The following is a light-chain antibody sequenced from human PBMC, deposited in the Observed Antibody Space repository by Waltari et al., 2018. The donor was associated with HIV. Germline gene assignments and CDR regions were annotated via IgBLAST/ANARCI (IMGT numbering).Light chain of an antibody. CDR1: ALPRKY. J-gene: IGLJ2*01. CDR2: EDT. Sequence: SYELPQPPSVSVSPGQTARITCPGDALPRKYVYWSQQKSGQAPVVVIFEDTKRPSEIPERFSGSSSRTMATLTISGAQVEDEADYYCFSTDSSGDHRVFGGGTKLTVL. V-gene: IGLV3-10*01. CDR3: FSTDSSGDHRV.